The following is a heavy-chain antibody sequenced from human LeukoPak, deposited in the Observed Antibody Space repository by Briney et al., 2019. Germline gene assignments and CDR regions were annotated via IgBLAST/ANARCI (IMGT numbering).Heavy chain of an antibody. CDR2: ISSSSSYI. CDR1: GFTFSSYS. J-gene: IGHJ6*02. V-gene: IGHV3-21*01. CDR3: ARAIVVVTADYYYGMDV. Sequence: GGSLRLSCAASGFTFSSYSMNWVRQAPGKGLEWVSSISSSSSYIYYADSVKGRFTISRDNAKNSLYLQMNSLRAEDTAVYYCARAIVVVTADYYYGMDVWGQGTTVTVSS. D-gene: IGHD2-21*02.